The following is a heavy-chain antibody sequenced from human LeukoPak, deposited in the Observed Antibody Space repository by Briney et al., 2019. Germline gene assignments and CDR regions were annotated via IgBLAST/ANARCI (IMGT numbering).Heavy chain of an antibody. CDR1: GFTFSSYG. V-gene: IGHV3-30*18. CDR3: AKDSDGPTTYGSGDY. Sequence: SGGSLRLSCAASGFTFSSYGMHWVRQAPGKGLEWVAVISYDGSNKYYADSVEGRFTISRDNSKNTLYLQMNSLRAEDTAVYYCAKDSDGPTTYGSGDYWGQGTLVTVSS. D-gene: IGHD3-10*01. J-gene: IGHJ4*02. CDR2: ISYDGSNK.